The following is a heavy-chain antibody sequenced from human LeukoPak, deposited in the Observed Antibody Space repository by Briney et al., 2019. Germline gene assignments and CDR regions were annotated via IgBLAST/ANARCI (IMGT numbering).Heavy chain of an antibody. Sequence: PGGSLRLSCAASGFSVSSTYMSWVRQAPGKGLEWVSLIYTSGSTFYADSVMGRFTISRDNSKNMLFLQMNSLRAEDSAVYYCTRDRAGTQSWVEFDLWGQGTLVTVSS. CDR2: IYTSGST. V-gene: IGHV3-66*03. D-gene: IGHD3-10*01. J-gene: IGHJ5*02. CDR3: TRDRAGTQSWVEFDL. CDR1: GFSVSSTY.